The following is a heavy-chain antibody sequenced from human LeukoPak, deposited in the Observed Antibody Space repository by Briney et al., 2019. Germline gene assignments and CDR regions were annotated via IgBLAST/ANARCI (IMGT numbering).Heavy chain of an antibody. J-gene: IGHJ4*02. D-gene: IGHD3-22*01. CDR2: ISGSSIYI. V-gene: IGHV3-21*01. CDR1: GFTFSTYS. CDR3: ARDPHYYDSSGYYYDY. Sequence: GGSLRLSCAASGFTFSTYSMNWVRQAPGKGLEWVSSISGSSIYIYYADSVKGRFTISRHNAKNSMYLQMNSLRAEDTAVYYCARDPHYYDSSGYYYDYWGQGTLVTVSS.